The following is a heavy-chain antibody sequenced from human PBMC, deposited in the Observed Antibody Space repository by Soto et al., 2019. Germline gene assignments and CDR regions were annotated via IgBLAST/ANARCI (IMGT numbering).Heavy chain of an antibody. V-gene: IGHV4-39*01. CDR1: GDSIGSSNDF. J-gene: IGHJ6*02. CDR3: ACIFSGGYGYGFYYYGMDV. Sequence: PSETLSLTCTVSGDSIGSSNDFWGWIRQPPGKGLEWIGTIFYSGSTYYNPSLKSRVTISVDTSKNQFSLKLISVTAADTAVYYCACIFSGGYGYGFYYYGMDVWGQGTTVTVSS. CDR2: IFYSGST. D-gene: IGHD5-18*01.